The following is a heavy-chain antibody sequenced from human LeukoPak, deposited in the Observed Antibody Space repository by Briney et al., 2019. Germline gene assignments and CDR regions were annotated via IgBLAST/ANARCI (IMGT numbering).Heavy chain of an antibody. D-gene: IGHD6-13*01. Sequence: ASVKVSCKASGYTFTGYYMHWVRQAPGQGLEWMGWINPNSGGTNYAQKFQGRVTMTRDTSISTAYMELSRLRSDDTAVYYCAGPTAAGTPTFDYWGQGTLVTVSS. CDR2: INPNSGGT. CDR3: AGPTAAGTPTFDY. J-gene: IGHJ4*02. V-gene: IGHV1-2*02. CDR1: GYTFTGYY.